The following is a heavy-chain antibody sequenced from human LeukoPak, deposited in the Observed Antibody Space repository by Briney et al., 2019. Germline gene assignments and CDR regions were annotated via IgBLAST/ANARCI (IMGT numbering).Heavy chain of an antibody. CDR3: ARERGYSGYDYQDFDY. D-gene: IGHD5-12*01. Sequence: SQTLSLTCTVSGGSISRGSYYWSWIRQTAGKGLEWIGRIYTSGSTNYNPSLKSRVTISVDTSKNQFSLKLSSVTAADTAVYYCARERGYSGYDYQDFDYWGQGTLVTVSS. V-gene: IGHV4-61*02. CDR1: GGSISRGSYY. CDR2: IYTSGST. J-gene: IGHJ4*02.